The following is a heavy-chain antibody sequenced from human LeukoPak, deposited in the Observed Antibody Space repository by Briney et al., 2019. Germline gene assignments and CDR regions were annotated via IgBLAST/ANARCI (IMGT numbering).Heavy chain of an antibody. D-gene: IGHD6-19*01. V-gene: IGHV3-53*01. CDR2: IYSGGST. CDR3: ARDALPRYSSGWYKDY. J-gene: IGHJ4*02. CDR1: GFTVSSNY. Sequence: GGSLRLSCAASGFTVSSNYMSWVRQAPGKGLEWVSVIYSGGSTYYADSVKGRFTISSDNSKNTLYLQMNSLRAEDTAVYYCARDALPRYSSGWYKDYWGQGTLVTVSS.